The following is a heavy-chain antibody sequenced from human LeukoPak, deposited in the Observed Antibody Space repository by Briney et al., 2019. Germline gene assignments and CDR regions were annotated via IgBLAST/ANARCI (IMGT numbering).Heavy chain of an antibody. D-gene: IGHD3-22*01. CDR3: TTEHEYYYDSSGYYYAVVLFDY. J-gene: IGHJ4*02. Sequence: GGSLRLSCAASGFTFSNAWMSWVRQAPGKGLEWVGRIKSKTDGGTTDYAAPVKGRFTISRDDSKNTLYLQMNSLKTEDTAVYYCTTEHEYYYDSSGYYYAVVLFDYWGQGTLVTVSS. V-gene: IGHV3-15*01. CDR2: IKSKTDGGTT. CDR1: GFTFSNAW.